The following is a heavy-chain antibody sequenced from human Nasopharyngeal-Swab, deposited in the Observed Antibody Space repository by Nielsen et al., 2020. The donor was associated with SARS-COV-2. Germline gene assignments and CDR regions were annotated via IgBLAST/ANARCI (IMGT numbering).Heavy chain of an antibody. V-gene: IGHV4-34*01. CDR1: GGSFSGYY. D-gene: IGHD3-10*01. CDR2: INHSGST. J-gene: IGHJ4*02. Sequence: SETLSLTCAVYGGSFSGYYWSWIRQPPGKGLEWIGEINHSGSTNYNPSLKSRVTISVDTSKNQFSLKLSSVTAADTAVYYCARGEHRMVRGVIIKRKGCFDYWGQGTLVTVSS. CDR3: ARGEHRMVRGVIIKRKGCFDY.